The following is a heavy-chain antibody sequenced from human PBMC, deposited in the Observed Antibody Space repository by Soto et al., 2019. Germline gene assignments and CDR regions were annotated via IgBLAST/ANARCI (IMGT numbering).Heavy chain of an antibody. CDR3: ARGDYSNYPIYYYYGMDA. V-gene: IGHV1-69*13. Sequence: SVKVSCKASGGTFSSYAISWVRQAPGQGLEWMGGIIPIFGTANYAQKFQGRVTITADESTSTAYMELSSLRSEDTAVYYCARGDYSNYPIYYYYGMDAWGQGTTVTVSS. CDR2: IIPIFGTA. CDR1: GGTFSSYA. D-gene: IGHD4-4*01. J-gene: IGHJ6*02.